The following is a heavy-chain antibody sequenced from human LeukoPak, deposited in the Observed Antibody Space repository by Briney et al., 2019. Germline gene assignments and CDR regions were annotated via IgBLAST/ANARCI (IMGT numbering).Heavy chain of an antibody. V-gene: IGHV3-23*01. D-gene: IGHD1-1*01. CDR2: ISGSDAGT. CDR1: GFTFSTYA. CDR3: AKARYGTGGLQSNYYFYMDV. J-gene: IGHJ6*03. Sequence: GGSLRLSCAASGFTFSTYAMSWVRQAPGKGLEWVSAISGSDAGTYYTDSVKGRFTISRDNSRNTLYLQMNSLRAEDTAVYYCAKARYGTGGLQSNYYFYMDVWGKGTTVPVSS.